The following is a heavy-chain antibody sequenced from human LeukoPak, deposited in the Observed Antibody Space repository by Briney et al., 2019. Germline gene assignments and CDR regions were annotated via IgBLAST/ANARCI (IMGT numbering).Heavy chain of an antibody. Sequence: SETLSLTCAVYGGSFSGYYWSWIRQPPGKGLEWIGEINHSGSTNYNPSLKSRVTISVDTSKNHFSLKLSSVTAADPAVYYCARGGYNYYYYYMDVWGKGTTVTVSS. CDR1: GGSFSGYY. CDR3: ARGGYNYYYYYMDV. D-gene: IGHD5-24*01. J-gene: IGHJ6*03. V-gene: IGHV4-34*01. CDR2: INHSGST.